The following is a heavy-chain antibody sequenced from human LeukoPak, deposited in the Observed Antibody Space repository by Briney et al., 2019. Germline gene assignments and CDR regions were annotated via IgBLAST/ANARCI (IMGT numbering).Heavy chain of an antibody. V-gene: IGHV4-61*02. CDR2: IYTSGST. D-gene: IGHD3-3*01. CDR1: GGSISSGSYY. J-gene: IGHJ3*02. Sequence: SETLSLTCTVSGGSISSGSYYWSWIRQPAGKGPEWIGRIYTSGSTNYNPSLKSRVTISVDTSKNQFSLKLSSVTAADTAVYYCARLEPQTYDFWSGYEGAFDIWGQGTMVTVSS. CDR3: ARLEPQTYDFWSGYEGAFDI.